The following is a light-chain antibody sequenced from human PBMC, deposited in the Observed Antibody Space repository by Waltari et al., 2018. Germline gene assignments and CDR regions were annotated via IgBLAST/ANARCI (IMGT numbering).Light chain of an antibody. CDR1: QSVSNRY. J-gene: IGKJ2*01. Sequence: EIVLTQSPGTLSLSPGERATLSCRASQSVSNRYLAWYQQKPGQAPRVLIYAASSRATVIPDRFSGSGSGTDYALTISRLEPEDFAVYYCQQYGSSPDTFGQGTKLEI. V-gene: IGKV3-20*01. CDR3: QQYGSSPDT. CDR2: AAS.